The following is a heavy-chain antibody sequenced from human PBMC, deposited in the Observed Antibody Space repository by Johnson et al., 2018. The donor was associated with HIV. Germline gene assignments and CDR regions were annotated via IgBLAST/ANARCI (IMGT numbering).Heavy chain of an antibody. J-gene: IGHJ3*01. V-gene: IGHV3-9*01. CDR3: ARDDTGYSSSFDAFDV. Sequence: VQLVESGGGLVPPGGSLRLSCAASGFTFDDYAMHWVRQAPGKGLEWVSGISWNSGSIGYADSVKGRFTISRDNAKNSLYLQMNSLRAEDTAVYYCARDDTGYSSSFDAFDVWGQGTMVTVSS. D-gene: IGHD6-13*01. CDR1: GFTFDDYA. CDR2: ISWNSGSI.